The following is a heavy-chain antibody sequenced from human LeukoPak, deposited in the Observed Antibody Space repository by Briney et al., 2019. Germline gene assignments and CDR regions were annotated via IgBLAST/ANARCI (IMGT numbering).Heavy chain of an antibody. J-gene: IGHJ3*02. CDR3: ARASVAGTKAFDI. Sequence: ASVKVSCKASGYTFTSYYMHWARQAPGQGLEWMGIINPSGGSTSYAQKFQGRVTMTRDMSTSTVYMELSSLRSEDTAVYYCARASVAGTKAFDIWGQGTMVTVSS. CDR2: INPSGGST. V-gene: IGHV1-46*01. D-gene: IGHD6-19*01. CDR1: GYTFTSYY.